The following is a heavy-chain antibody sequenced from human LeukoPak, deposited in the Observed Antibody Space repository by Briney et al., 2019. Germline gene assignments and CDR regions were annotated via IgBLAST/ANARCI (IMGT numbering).Heavy chain of an antibody. Sequence: PSETLSLTCTVSGGSISSYYWSWIQQPPGKGLEWIGYIYYSGSTNYKSSLKSRVTISVDTSKNQFSLKLSSVTAADTAVYYCARTTEGGYSYGYFYYYYMDVWGKGTTVTISS. V-gene: IGHV4-59*01. CDR2: IYYSGST. CDR1: GGSISSYY. D-gene: IGHD5-18*01. CDR3: ARTTEGGYSYGYFYYYYMDV. J-gene: IGHJ6*03.